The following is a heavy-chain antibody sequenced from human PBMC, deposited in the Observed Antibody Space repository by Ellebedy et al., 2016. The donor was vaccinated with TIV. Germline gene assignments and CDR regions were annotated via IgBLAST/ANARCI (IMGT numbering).Heavy chain of an antibody. CDR1: GCTFTNYY. Sequence: AASVKVSCKASGCTFTNYYIHWVRQAPGQGLEWMGVINPSGGSTTYAQNFQGRITMTRDTSTSPDYMEMSSLRSEDTAVYYCARGKEVGLRTHNWFDTWGQGTLVTVSS. CDR3: ARGKEVGLRTHNWFDT. J-gene: IGHJ5*02. D-gene: IGHD5-12*01. CDR2: INPSGGST. V-gene: IGHV1-46*01.